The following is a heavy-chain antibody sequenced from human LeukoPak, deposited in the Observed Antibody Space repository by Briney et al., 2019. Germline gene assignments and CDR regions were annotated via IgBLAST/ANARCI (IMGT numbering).Heavy chain of an antibody. CDR1: GFTVSSNY. V-gene: IGHV3-53*01. Sequence: GRSLRLSCAASGFTVSSNYMSWVRQAPGKGLEWVSVIYSGGSTYYADSVKGRFTISRDNSKNTLYLQMNSLRAEDTAVYYCARSVPPSDRYFDYWGQGTLVTVSS. CDR3: ARSVPPSDRYFDY. J-gene: IGHJ4*02. CDR2: IYSGGST. D-gene: IGHD2-2*01.